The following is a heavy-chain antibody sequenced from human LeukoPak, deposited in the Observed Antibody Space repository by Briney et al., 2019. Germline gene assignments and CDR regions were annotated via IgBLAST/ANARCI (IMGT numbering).Heavy chain of an antibody. V-gene: IGHV3-23*01. D-gene: IGHD2-2*01. Sequence: PGGSLRLSCAASGFTFSSYAMSWVRQAPGKGLEWVSTISGSGANTYYADSVKGRFTISRDNSKNTLYLQMNSLRAEDTAAYYCAKGLVPAAMGEFDYWGQGTLVTVSS. J-gene: IGHJ4*02. CDR3: AKGLVPAAMGEFDY. CDR1: GFTFSSYA. CDR2: ISGSGANT.